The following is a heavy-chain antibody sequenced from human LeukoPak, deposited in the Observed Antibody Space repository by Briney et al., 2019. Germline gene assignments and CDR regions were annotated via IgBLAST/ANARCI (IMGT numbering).Heavy chain of an antibody. CDR2: MYYSGST. CDR1: GGSITSGSYY. Sequence: PSETLSLTCTVSGGSITSGSYYWGWLPHPPGKCLEWIGQMYYSGSTYYNPSLKGRVSISVDTSRNQFSLKLSSVAAADTAVYYCATGRRHLIYDYWGQGTLVTVS. CDR3: ATGRRHLIYDY. J-gene: IGHJ4*02. V-gene: IGHV4-39*01. D-gene: IGHD1-1*01.